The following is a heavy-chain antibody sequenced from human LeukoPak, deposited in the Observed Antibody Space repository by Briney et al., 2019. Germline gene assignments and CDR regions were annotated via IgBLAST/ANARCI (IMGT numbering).Heavy chain of an antibody. J-gene: IGHJ6*03. CDR3: AREGCSSTSCYERFGYYYYYMDV. Sequence: PSETLSLACAVYGGSFSGYCWSWIRQPPGKGLEWIGEINHSGSTNYNPSLKSRVTISVDTSKNQFSLKLSSVTAADTAVYYCAREGCSSTSCYERFGYYYYYMDVWGKGTTVTVSS. D-gene: IGHD2-2*01. V-gene: IGHV4-34*01. CDR1: GGSFSGYC. CDR2: INHSGST.